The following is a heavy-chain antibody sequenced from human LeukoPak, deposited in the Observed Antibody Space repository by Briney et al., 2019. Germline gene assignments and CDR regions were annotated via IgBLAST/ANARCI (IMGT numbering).Heavy chain of an antibody. CDR1: GGSISSGDYY. V-gene: IGHV4-30-4*08. CDR2: IYYSGST. J-gene: IGHJ4*02. CDR3: ARSWSGGGWLLGFFDY. D-gene: IGHD3-22*01. Sequence: SETLSLTCTVSGGSISSGDYYWSWIRQPPGKGLEWIGYIYYSGSTYYNPSLKRRVTISVDTSKNQFSLKLSSVTAADTAVYYCARSWSGGGWLLGFFDYWGQGTLVTVSS.